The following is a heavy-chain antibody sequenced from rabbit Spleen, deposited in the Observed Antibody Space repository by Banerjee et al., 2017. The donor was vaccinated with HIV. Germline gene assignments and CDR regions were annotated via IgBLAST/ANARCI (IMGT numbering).Heavy chain of an antibody. CDR3: VRDSWAFNL. CDR1: GFDFSSYG. Sequence: QEQLVESGGGLVQPGGSLKLSCKASGFDFSSYGVSWVRQAPGKGLEWIGYIDPVFGSTHYASWVNGRFTISSHNAQNTLYLQVNSLTAADTATYFCVRDSWAFNLWGPGTLVTVS. J-gene: IGHJ4*01. CDR2: IDPVFGST. D-gene: IGHD4-2*01. V-gene: IGHV1S47*01.